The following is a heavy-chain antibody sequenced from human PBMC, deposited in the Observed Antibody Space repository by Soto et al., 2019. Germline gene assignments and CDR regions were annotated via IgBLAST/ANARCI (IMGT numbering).Heavy chain of an antibody. D-gene: IGHD6-19*01. CDR3: AREGAVAVGGAFYYNGMDV. V-gene: IGHV1-18*04. J-gene: IGHJ6*02. CDR2: ISAYNGNT. Sequence: ASVKVSWKASGYGFTTYGISWVRQAPGQGLEWMGWISAYNGNTNYAQKLQGRVTMTTDTSTSTAYMEVRSLRSDDTAVYYCAREGAVAVGGAFYYNGMDVWGQGTTVTVSS. CDR1: GYGFTTYG.